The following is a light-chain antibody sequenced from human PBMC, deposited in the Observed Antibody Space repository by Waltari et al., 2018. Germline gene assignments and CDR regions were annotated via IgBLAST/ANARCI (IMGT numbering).Light chain of an antibody. CDR1: SGQLPSTSH. CDR2: KTN. V-gene: IGLV8-61*01. Sequence: QTVVTQEPSLSVSPGGPVTLTCALSSGQLPSTSHVSWYQQTPGQPPRTLMYKTNIRSSGVPDRFSGSSLWNKAALSITGAQADDESDYYCLVYMGSGIWVFGGGTKLTVL. CDR3: LVYMGSGIWV. J-gene: IGLJ3*02.